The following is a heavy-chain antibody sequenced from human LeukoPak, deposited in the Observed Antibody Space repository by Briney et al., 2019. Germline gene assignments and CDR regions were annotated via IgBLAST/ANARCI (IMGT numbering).Heavy chain of an antibody. V-gene: IGHV6-1*01. CDR3: ARDASWNYVGSLDY. D-gene: IGHD1-7*01. Sequence: SQTLSLTCAISEDSVSSNSAAWNWIRQSPSRGLEWLGRTYYRSKWYNDYAVSLRSRITINPDTSKNQFSLQLNSVTPEDTAVYYCARDASWNYVGSLDYWGQGTLVTVSS. CDR1: EDSVSSNSAA. CDR2: TYYRSKWYN. J-gene: IGHJ4*02.